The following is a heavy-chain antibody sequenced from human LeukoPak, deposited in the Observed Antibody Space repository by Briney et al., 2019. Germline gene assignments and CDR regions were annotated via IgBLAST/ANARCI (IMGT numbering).Heavy chain of an antibody. CDR1: GFIFSKYE. V-gene: IGHV3-48*03. J-gene: IGHJ4*02. CDR2: ISSTGSDI. CDR3: ARDLPTGTYRAYFDN. Sequence: GGSLRLSCAGSGFIFSKYEMNWVRQAPGKGLEWVSYISSTGSDIYYADSVKGRFTITRDNAENSLYLQMNSLRAEDTPVYYCARDLPTGTYRAYFDNWGQGTLVTVSS. D-gene: IGHD1-26*01.